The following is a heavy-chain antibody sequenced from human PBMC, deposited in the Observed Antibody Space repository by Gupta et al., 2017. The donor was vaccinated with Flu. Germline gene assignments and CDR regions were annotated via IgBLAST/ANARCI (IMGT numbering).Heavy chain of an antibody. CDR1: GFTFSSYG. V-gene: IGHV3-33*01. Sequence: QVQLVESGGGVVQPGRSLRLSCAASGFTFSSYGMHWVRQAPGKGLEWVAVIWYDGSNKYYADSVKGRFTISRDNSKNTLYLQMNSLRAEDTAVYYCARDATGTTFGAFDIWGQGTMVTGSS. D-gene: IGHD3-10*02. CDR3: ARDATGTTFGAFDI. J-gene: IGHJ3*02. CDR2: IWYDGSNK.